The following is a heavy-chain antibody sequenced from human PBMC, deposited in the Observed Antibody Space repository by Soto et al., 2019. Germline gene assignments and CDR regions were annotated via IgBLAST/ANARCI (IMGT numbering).Heavy chain of an antibody. V-gene: IGHV4-34*01. CDR3: ARVRFLEWLTYYYYYGMDV. CDR1: GGSFSGYY. D-gene: IGHD3-3*01. Sequence: SETLSLTXAVYGGSFSGYYWSWIRQPPGKGLEWIGEINHSGSTNYNPSLKSRVTISVDTSKNQFSLKLSSVTAADTAVYYCARVRFLEWLTYYYYYGMDVWGQGTTVTVSS. CDR2: INHSGST. J-gene: IGHJ6*02.